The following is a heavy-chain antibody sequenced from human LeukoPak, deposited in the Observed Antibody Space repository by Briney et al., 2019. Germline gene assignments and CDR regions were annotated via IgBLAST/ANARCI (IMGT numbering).Heavy chain of an antibody. CDR3: ARQLYVSGSYYAPMDV. CDR2: VHYSGST. V-gene: IGHV4-39*01. Sequence: SETLSLTCSVSGGSISSSSYFWGWIRQPPGKGLEWIASVHYSGSTYYNPSLKSRLTISVDTSKNQFSLKVSSVTAADTAVYFCARQLYVSGSYYAPMDVWGKGTTVTISS. CDR1: GGSISSSSYF. J-gene: IGHJ6*03. D-gene: IGHD3-10*01.